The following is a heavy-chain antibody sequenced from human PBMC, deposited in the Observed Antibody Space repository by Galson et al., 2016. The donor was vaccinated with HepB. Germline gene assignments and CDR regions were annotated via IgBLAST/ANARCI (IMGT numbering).Heavy chain of an antibody. Sequence: SVKVSCKASGGTFSNYAISWVRQAPGQGLEWMGGIIPIFGTANYAQKFQGRLTITADESTSTAYMELNSLRSEDTAVYSCARLTIDYYDSSGPTGAFDIWGQGTMVTVTA. CDR1: GGTFSNYA. CDR3: ARLTIDYYDSSGPTGAFDI. D-gene: IGHD3-22*01. CDR2: IIPIFGTA. J-gene: IGHJ3*02. V-gene: IGHV1-69*13.